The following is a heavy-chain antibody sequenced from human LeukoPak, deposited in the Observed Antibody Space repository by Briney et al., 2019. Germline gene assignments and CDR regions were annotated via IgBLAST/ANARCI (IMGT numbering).Heavy chain of an antibody. CDR3: ATTNGPLGVFDY. Sequence: GGSLRLSCAASGFTFSSYSMNWVRQAPGKGLEWVSSISSSSSYIYYADSVKGRFTISRDNAKNSLYLQMNSLRAEDTAVYYCATTNGPLGVFDYWGQGTLVTVSS. D-gene: IGHD1-1*01. V-gene: IGHV3-21*01. CDR2: ISSSSSYI. CDR1: GFTFSSYS. J-gene: IGHJ4*02.